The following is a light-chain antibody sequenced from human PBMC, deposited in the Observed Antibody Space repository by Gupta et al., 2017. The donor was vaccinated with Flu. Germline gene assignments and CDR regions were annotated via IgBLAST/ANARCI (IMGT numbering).Light chain of an antibody. J-gene: IGLJ3*02. CDR3: SASASSLNEWV. CDR2: RNN. Sequence: QAGLPQPPSVSKGLRQTATLTCTGNSNNVGNQGAAWLQQHQGHPPKVLFDRNNNRPSGISERFSASRSGNTAYLTITGLQPEDEADYYCSASASSLNEWVFGGGTKVTVL. CDR1: SNNVGNQG. V-gene: IGLV10-54*04.